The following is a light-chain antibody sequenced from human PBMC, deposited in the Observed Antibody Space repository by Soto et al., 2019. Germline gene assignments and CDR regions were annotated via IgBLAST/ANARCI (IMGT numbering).Light chain of an antibody. CDR3: QQRSNWPQYT. CDR2: DAS. Sequence: EIVLTQSPAPLSLSPGERATLSCRASQSVSSSLAWYQQKPGQAPRLLIYDASTSATGIPARFSGSGSGTAFTLSISSLEPEDFAVYYCQQRSNWPQYTFGQGTKLEIK. V-gene: IGKV3-11*01. CDR1: QSVSSS. J-gene: IGKJ2*01.